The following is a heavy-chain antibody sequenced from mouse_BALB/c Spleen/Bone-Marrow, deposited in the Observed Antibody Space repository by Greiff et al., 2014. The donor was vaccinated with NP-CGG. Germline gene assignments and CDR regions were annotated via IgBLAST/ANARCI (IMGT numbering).Heavy chain of an antibody. J-gene: IGHJ4*01. Sequence: EVKLMESGGGLVKPGGSLKLSCAASGFTFSDYYMYWVRQTPEKRLEWVATISDGGSYTYYPDSVKGRFTISRDIAKNNLYLQMSSLKSEDTAMYYCARDRGVQGYAMHYWGQGTSVTVSS. D-gene: IGHD2-14*01. V-gene: IGHV5-4*02. CDR1: GFTFSDYY. CDR2: ISDGGSYT. CDR3: ARDRGVQGYAMHY.